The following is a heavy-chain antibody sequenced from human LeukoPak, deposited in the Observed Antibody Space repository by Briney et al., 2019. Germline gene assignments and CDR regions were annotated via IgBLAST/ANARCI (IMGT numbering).Heavy chain of an antibody. CDR1: GGSISSSSYY. CDR2: IYYSGST. D-gene: IGHD4-11*01. V-gene: IGHV4-39*07. J-gene: IGHJ6*02. CDR3: ARVHPTNGMDV. Sequence: SETLSLTCTVSGGSISSSSYYWGWIRQPPGKGLEWIGSIYYSGSTYYNPSLKSRVTISVDTSKNQFSLKLSSVTAADTAVYYCARVHPTNGMDVWGQGTTVTVSS.